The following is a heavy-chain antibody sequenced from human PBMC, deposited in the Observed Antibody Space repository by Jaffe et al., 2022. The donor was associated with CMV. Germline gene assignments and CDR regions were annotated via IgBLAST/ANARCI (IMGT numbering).Heavy chain of an antibody. V-gene: IGHV1-18*04. CDR3: TLALGSNGIEFFST. CDR2: VSTLFGTS. CDR1: GYSFEVHD. D-gene: IGHD3-10*01. Sequence: QVQLVQSGAESKESGASVKVSCKTSGYSFEVHDINWVRQAPGEGLEWLGRVSTLFGTSKHGVKFQGRVTLTRDRSTDTAYMELSGLTFQDTAMYYCTLALGSNGIEFFSTWGQGTMVTVSS. J-gene: IGHJ1*01.